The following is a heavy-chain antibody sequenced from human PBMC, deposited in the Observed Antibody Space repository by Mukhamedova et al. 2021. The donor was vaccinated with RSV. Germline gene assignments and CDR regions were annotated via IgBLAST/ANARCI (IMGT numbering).Heavy chain of an antibody. CDR3: VRGGDWDAFDI. V-gene: IGHV4-59*09. D-gene: IGHD3/OR15-3a*01. J-gene: IGHJ3*02. Sequence: EWIGFVHYSGGTNYNPSLKSRVTISVDTSKKQFSLKLSSVTAADTAVYYCVRGGDWDAFDIWGQGTMVTVSS. CDR2: VHYSGGT.